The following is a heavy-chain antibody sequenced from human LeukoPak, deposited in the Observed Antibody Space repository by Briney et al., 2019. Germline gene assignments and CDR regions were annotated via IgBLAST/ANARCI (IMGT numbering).Heavy chain of an antibody. J-gene: IGHJ3*02. V-gene: IGHV1-2*06. CDR3: ASETGGDGFDI. CDR1: GYTFTGYY. CDR2: INPNSGGT. Sequence: WASVKVSCKAPGYTFTGYYMHWVRQAPGQGLEWMGRINPNSGGTHYVQKFQGRVTMTRDTSISTAYVEVSRLRSDDTAVYYCASETGGDGFDIWGQGTMVTVSS. D-gene: IGHD2-8*02.